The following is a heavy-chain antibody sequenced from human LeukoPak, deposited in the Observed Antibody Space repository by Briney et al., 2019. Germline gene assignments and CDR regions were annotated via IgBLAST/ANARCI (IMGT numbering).Heavy chain of an antibody. CDR3: ARGARYSYGYVDY. J-gene: IGHJ4*02. CDR2: INHSGST. CDR1: GGSITGGSYY. D-gene: IGHD5-18*01. Sequence: SETLSLTCTVSGGSITGGSYYWSWIRQPPGKGLEWIGEINHSGSTNYNPFLKSRVTISVDTSKNQFSLKLSSVTAADTAVYYCARGARYSYGYVDYWGQGTLVTVSS. V-gene: IGHV4-34*01.